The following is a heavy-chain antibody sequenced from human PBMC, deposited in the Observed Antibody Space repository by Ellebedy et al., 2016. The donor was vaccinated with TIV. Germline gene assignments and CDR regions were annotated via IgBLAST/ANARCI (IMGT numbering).Heavy chain of an antibody. J-gene: IGHJ4*02. CDR3: ARDPTRIAVAGHNFDY. CDR2: ISYDGSNK. CDR1: GFTFSSYG. V-gene: IGHV3-30*19. Sequence: GESLKISXAASGFTFSSYGMHWVRQAPGKGLEWVAVISYDGSNKYYADSVKGRFTISRDNSKNTLYLQMNSLRAEDTSVYYCARDPTRIAVAGHNFDYWGQGTLVTVSS. D-gene: IGHD6-19*01.